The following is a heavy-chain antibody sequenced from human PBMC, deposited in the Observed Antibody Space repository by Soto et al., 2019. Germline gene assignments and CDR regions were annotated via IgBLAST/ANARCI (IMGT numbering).Heavy chain of an antibody. CDR2: INHSGST. V-gene: IGHV4-34*01. J-gene: IGHJ6*02. Sequence: PSETLSLTCTVSGGSISSYYWTWIRQPPGKGLEWIGQINHSGSTNYNPSLKSRVTISVDTSNNQFSLRLTSVTAADTAVYYCARGGMDVWGQGTTVTVSS. CDR3: ARGGMDV. CDR1: GGSISSYY.